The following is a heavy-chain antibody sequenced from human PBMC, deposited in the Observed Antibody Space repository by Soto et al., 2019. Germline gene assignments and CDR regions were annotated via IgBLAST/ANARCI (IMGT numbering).Heavy chain of an antibody. CDR3: VTRFTAVATARFDY. D-gene: IGHD2-21*02. CDR2: IDSKIDADKT. J-gene: IGHJ4*02. V-gene: IGHV3-15*04. Sequence: PGGSLRLSCTASGFTFNKAWMNWVRQAPGQGLEWVGQIDSKIDADKTDLAAPVKGRFTLSRDDSKNTVYLQMNGLEIEDTAMYYCVTRFTAVATARFDYWGQGTLVTVSS. CDR1: GFTFNKAW.